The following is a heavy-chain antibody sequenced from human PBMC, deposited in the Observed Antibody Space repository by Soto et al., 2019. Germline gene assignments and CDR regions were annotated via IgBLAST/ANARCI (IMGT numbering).Heavy chain of an antibody. CDR3: ARQPEAVAGGFDY. Sequence: SETLSLTCTVSGGSISSYYWSWIRQPPGKGLEWIGYIYYSGSTNYNPSLKSRVTISVDTSKNQFSLKLSSVTAADTAVYYCARQPEAVAGGFDYWGQGTLVTVSS. CDR1: GGSISSYY. J-gene: IGHJ4*02. D-gene: IGHD6-19*01. CDR2: IYYSGST. V-gene: IGHV4-59*01.